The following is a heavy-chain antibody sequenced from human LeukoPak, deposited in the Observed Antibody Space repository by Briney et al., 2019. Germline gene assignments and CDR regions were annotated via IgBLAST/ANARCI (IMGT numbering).Heavy chain of an antibody. D-gene: IGHD1-26*01. CDR3: ARRGVGVGATNDWYFDL. J-gene: IGHJ2*01. CDR2: IIPIFGTA. V-gene: IGHV1-69*05. CDR1: GGTFSSYA. Sequence: SVKVSCKASGGTFSSYAISWVRQAPGQGLEWMGGIIPIFGTANYAQKFQGRVTITTDESTSTAYMELSSLRSEDTAVYYCARRGVGVGATNDWYFDLWGRGTLVTVSS.